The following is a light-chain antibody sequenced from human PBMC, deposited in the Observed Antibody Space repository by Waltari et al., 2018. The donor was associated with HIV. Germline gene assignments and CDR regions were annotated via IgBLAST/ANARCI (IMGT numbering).Light chain of an antibody. CDR2: DVT. V-gene: IGLV2-14*03. J-gene: IGLJ2*01. CDR3: STHTTNDTLE. CDR1: SSHFGLYNF. Sequence: QPASVSGSPGQSVTISCTGTSSHFGLYNFVSWYQQYPGNVPKVIIYDVTSRPSGVPHRFSGSRSGNPASLTISGLQVDDEAVYYCSTHTTNDTLEFGGGTKLTVL.